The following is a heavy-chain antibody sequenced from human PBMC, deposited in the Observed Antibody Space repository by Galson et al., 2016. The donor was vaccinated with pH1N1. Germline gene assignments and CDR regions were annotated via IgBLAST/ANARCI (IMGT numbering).Heavy chain of an antibody. CDR2: INHSGST. Sequence: ETLSLTCAVYGGSFSGYYWSWLRQPPGTGLEWIGEINHSGSTKYNPSLKSRVIISVDTSKNQFSLRLSSVTAADTAVYYWARGNPYHHYYSSMDVWGKGTTVTVSS. V-gene: IGHV4-34*01. CDR3: ARGNPYHHYYSSMDV. CDR1: GGSFSGYY. J-gene: IGHJ6*03. D-gene: IGHD3-16*01.